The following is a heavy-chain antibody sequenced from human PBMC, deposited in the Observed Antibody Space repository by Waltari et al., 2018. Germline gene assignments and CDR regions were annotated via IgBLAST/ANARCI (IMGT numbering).Heavy chain of an antibody. V-gene: IGHV3-23*01. CDR2: ISGSGGST. CDR3: ARASGGPFDY. D-gene: IGHD5-12*01. CDR1: GFTFSSYG. J-gene: IGHJ4*02. Sequence: EVQLLESGGGVVQHGRSLRLSCAASGFTFSSYGLHWVRQAPGKGLEWVSAISGSGGSTYYADSVKGRFTISRDNSKNTLYLQMNSLRAEDTAVYYCARASGGPFDYWGQGTLVTVSS.